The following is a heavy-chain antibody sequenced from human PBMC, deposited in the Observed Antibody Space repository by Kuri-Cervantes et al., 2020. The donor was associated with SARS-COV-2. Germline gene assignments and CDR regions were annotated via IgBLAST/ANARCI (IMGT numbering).Heavy chain of an antibody. Sequence: GESLKISCAASGFTFSSYGMHWVRQAPGKGLEWVAVIWYDGSNKYYADSVKGRFTISRDNSKNTLYLQMNSLRAEDTAVYYCTRVGYRLPGGGMDVWGQGTTVTVSS. CDR1: GFTFSSYG. CDR3: TRVGYRLPGGGMDV. CDR2: IWYDGSNK. D-gene: IGHD3-16*02. J-gene: IGHJ6*02. V-gene: IGHV3-33*08.